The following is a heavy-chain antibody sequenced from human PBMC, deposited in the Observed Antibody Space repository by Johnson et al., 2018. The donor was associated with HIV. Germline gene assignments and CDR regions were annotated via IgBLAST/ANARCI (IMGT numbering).Heavy chain of an antibody. Sequence: VQLVESGGGVVRPGGSLRLSCAAFGFTFDDYGMSWVRQAPEKGLEWVSGINWNGGSTIYYADSVKGRFTISRDNAKNSLYLQMNSLRAEDTAVYYCARGGAYCGGDCNAFDIWGQGTMVTVSS. V-gene: IGHV3-20*04. J-gene: IGHJ3*02. CDR2: INWNGGSTI. CDR1: GFTFDDYG. CDR3: ARGGAYCGGDCNAFDI. D-gene: IGHD2-21*02.